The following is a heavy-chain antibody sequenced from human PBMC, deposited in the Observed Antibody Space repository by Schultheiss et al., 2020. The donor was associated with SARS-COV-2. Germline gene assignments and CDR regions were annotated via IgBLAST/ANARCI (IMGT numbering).Heavy chain of an antibody. CDR2: IKQDGSEK. V-gene: IGHV3-7*03. J-gene: IGHJ6*02. CDR1: GFTFSSYW. CDR3: AKEKDYYDGSGYSYYFPMDV. Sequence: GESLKISCAASGFTFSSYWMSWVRQAPGKGLEWVANIKQDGSEKYYVDSVKGRFTISRDNSKNTLHLVMNSLTAEDTAVYYCAKEKDYYDGSGYSYYFPMDVWGQGTTVTVSS. D-gene: IGHD3-22*01.